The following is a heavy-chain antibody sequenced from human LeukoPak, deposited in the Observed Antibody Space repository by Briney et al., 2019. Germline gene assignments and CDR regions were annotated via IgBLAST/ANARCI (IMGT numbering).Heavy chain of an antibody. CDR1: GYTFTGYY. J-gene: IGHJ4*02. CDR2: INPNSGGT. V-gene: IGHV1-2*02. CDR3: ARARGGDFWSGYYHPSFDY. Sequence: ASVKVSCKGSGYTFTGYYMHWVRQPHGQGLGWMGCINPNSGGTNYAQKFPGRVTMTRDTSISTAYMELSSLRSEDTAVYYCARARGGDFWSGYYHPSFDYWGQGTLVTVSS. D-gene: IGHD3-3*01.